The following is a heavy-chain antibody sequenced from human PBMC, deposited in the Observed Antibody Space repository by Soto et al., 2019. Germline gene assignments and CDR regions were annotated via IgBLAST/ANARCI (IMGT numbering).Heavy chain of an antibody. J-gene: IGHJ4*02. CDR2: TDSGGNT. CDR3: ARDQNC. Sequence: EVQLVESGGGLVQPGGSLRLSCAASGFTVSSNYMSWVRQAPGKGLEWLSVTDSGGNTYYKDSVKGRFTVSRDNSKNTLYLHMSSLRPEDTAVYYCARDQNCWGQGTLVTVSS. CDR1: GFTVSSNY. V-gene: IGHV3-66*01.